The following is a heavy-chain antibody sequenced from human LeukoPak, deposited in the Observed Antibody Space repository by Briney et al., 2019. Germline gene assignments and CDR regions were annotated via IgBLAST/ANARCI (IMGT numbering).Heavy chain of an antibody. V-gene: IGHV3-30*18. CDR2: ISYDGSNK. CDR3: AKDFLPNY. CDR1: GFTFSSYG. J-gene: IGHJ4*02. D-gene: IGHD2-2*01. Sequence: GGSLRLSCAASGFTFSSYGMHWVRQAPGKGLEWVAVISYDGSNKYYADSVKGRFTISRDNSKNALYLQMNSLRAEDTAVYYCAKDFLPNYWGQGTLVTVSS.